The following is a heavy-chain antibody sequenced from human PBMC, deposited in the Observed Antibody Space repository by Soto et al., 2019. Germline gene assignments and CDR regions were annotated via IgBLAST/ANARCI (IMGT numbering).Heavy chain of an antibody. Sequence: GGSLRLSCAASGFTFSSYAMSWVRQAPGKGLEWVSAISGSGGSTYYADSVKGRFTISRDNSKNTLYLQMNSLRAEDTAVYYCASALTVTPRQNDYWGQGTLVTVSS. CDR1: GFTFSSYA. V-gene: IGHV3-23*01. J-gene: IGHJ4*02. D-gene: IGHD4-17*01. CDR2: ISGSGGST. CDR3: ASALTVTPRQNDY.